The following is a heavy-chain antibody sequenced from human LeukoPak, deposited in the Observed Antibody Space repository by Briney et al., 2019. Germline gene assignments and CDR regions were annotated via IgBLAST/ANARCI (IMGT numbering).Heavy chain of an antibody. J-gene: IGHJ4*02. CDR1: GFTFSSYS. V-gene: IGHV3-21*04. CDR2: ISSSSSYI. Sequence: GGSLRLSCAASGFTFSSYSMNWVRQAAGKGLEWVSSISSSSSYIYYADSVKGRFTISRDNAKNSLYLQMNSLRAEDTALYYCARVRSIFYGILTGYQDYWGQGTLVTVSS. CDR3: ARVRSIFYGILTGYQDY. D-gene: IGHD3-9*01.